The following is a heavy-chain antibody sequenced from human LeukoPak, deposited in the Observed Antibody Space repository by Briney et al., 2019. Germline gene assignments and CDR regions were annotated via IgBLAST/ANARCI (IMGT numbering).Heavy chain of an antibody. J-gene: IGHJ4*02. V-gene: IGHV3-30-3*01. CDR2: ISYDGSNK. CDR3: ARDGPFGGLDGDYWGYFDY. D-gene: IGHD4-17*01. Sequence: GRSLRLSCAASGFTFSSYAMHWVRQAPGKGLEWVAVISYDGSNKYYADSVKGRFTISRDNSKNTLYLQMNSLRAEDTAVYYCARDGPFGGLDGDYWGYFDYWGQGTVVTVSS. CDR1: GFTFSSYA.